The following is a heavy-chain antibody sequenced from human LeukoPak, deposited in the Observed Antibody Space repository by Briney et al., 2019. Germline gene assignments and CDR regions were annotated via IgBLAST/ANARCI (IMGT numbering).Heavy chain of an antibody. V-gene: IGHV4-59*12. CDR3: ARESSSGWYSFDY. Sequence: PSETLSLTCTVSGGSISSYYWSWIRQPPGKGLEWIGYIYYSGSTNYNPSLKGRVTISGDTSQNQFSLKLSSVTAADTAVYYCARESSSGWYSFDYWGQGTLVTVSS. CDR1: GGSISSYY. CDR2: IYYSGST. J-gene: IGHJ4*02. D-gene: IGHD6-19*01.